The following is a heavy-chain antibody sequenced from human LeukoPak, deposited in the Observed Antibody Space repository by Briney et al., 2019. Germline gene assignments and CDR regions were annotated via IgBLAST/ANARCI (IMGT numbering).Heavy chain of an antibody. D-gene: IGHD3-9*01. Sequence: PSETLSLTCTVSGASISSYYWSWIRQPPGKGLEWITCIHYSGRTHYNPSLKSRVTISVDTSKNQFSLKLSSVTAADTAVYYCASQTALPYFDLLLGDGPGYLDYWGQGTLVTVSS. J-gene: IGHJ4*02. V-gene: IGHV4-59*08. CDR3: ASQTALPYFDLLLGDGPGYLDY. CDR1: GASISSYY. CDR2: IHYSGRT.